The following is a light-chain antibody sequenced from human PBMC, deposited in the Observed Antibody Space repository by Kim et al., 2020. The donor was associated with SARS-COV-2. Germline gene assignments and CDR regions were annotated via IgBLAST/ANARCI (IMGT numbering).Light chain of an antibody. CDR3: QQYDDLPLT. CDR1: QNIRFY. CDR2: DAS. V-gene: IGKV1-33*01. J-gene: IGKJ4*01. Sequence: DIQMTQSPSSLSASVGDRVTITCQASQNIRFYVNWFQKKPGKAPKLLITDASTLQGGDPSRYSGGGSGTHFTFTISSLQPEDIATDDCQQYDDLPLTFGGGTKVEIK.